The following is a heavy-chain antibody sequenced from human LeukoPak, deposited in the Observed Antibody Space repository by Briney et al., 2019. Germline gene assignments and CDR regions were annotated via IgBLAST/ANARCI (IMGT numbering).Heavy chain of an antibody. D-gene: IGHD1-26*01. J-gene: IGHJ4*02. CDR2: IYSGGST. Sequence: GGSLRLSCAASGFTVSSNYMSWVRQAPGKGLEWVSVIYSGGSTYYADSVKGRFTISRDNSKNTLYLQMNSLRAEDTAVYYCAKDSGGSYQGASSDYWGQGTLVTVSS. CDR1: GFTVSSNY. V-gene: IGHV3-53*05. CDR3: AKDSGGSYQGASSDY.